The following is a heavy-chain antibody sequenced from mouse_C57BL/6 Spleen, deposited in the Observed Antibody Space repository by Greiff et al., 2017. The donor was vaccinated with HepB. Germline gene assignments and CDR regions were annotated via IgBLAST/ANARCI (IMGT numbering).Heavy chain of an antibody. J-gene: IGHJ1*03. CDR3: ARWRYYGSSYGYFDV. D-gene: IGHD1-1*01. CDR1: GYTFTDYN. V-gene: IGHV1-18*01. Sequence: VQLQQSGPELVKPGASVKIPCKASGYTFTDYNMDWVKQSHGKSLEWIGDINPNNGGTIYNQKFKGKATLTVDKSSSTAYMELRSLTSEDTAVYYCARWRYYGSSYGYFDVWGTGTTVTVSS. CDR2: INPNNGGT.